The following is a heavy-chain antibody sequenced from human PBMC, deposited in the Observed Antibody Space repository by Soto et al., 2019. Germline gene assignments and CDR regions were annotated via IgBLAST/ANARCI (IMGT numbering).Heavy chain of an antibody. CDR2: ISGVGGST. J-gene: IGHJ6*02. D-gene: IGHD2-15*01. V-gene: IGHV3-23*01. CDR1: GFTFSSYA. CDR3: AKDIGYGGTRGLYYYYYYGMDV. Sequence: GGSLRLSCAASGFTFSSYAMSWVRQAPGKGLEWVSGISGVGGSTYYADSVKGRFTISRDNAKNSLYLQMNSLRAEDTALYYCAKDIGYGGTRGLYYYYYYGMDVWGQGTTVTVSS.